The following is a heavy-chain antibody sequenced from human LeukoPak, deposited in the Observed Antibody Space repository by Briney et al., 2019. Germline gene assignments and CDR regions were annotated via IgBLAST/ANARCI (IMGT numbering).Heavy chain of an antibody. CDR3: ARAEWDDTAMVPLNYYYMDV. CDR1: GYTFTSYY. J-gene: IGHJ6*03. V-gene: IGHV1-46*01. CDR2: MNPSGGST. D-gene: IGHD5-18*01. Sequence: ASVKVSCKASGYTFTSYYMHWVRQAPGQGLEWMGIMNPSGGSTSYAQKFQGRVTITADESTSTAYMELSSLRSEDTAVYYCARAEWDDTAMVPLNYYYMDVWGKGTTVTVSS.